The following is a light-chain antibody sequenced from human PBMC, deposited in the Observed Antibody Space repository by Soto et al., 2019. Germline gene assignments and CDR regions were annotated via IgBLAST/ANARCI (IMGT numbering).Light chain of an antibody. J-gene: IGLJ1*01. CDR3: ATLDDSLHGDV. V-gene: IGLV1-44*01. Sequence: QSVLTQPPSASGTTGQWVTISCYGSDSNVGSNTVHWFEHLPGTAPHPLVYCNNQRPSGVPGRLSGSTLGPSPSLAFIGVRSEDESDYYCATLDDSLHGDVFGTGPKVTVL. CDR2: CNN. CDR1: DSNVGSNT.